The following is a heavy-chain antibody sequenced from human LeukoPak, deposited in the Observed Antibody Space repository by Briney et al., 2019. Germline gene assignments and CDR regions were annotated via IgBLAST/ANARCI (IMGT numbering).Heavy chain of an antibody. CDR1: GYTFTSYA. CDR3: ARERVTKGAFDI. CDR2: INAGNGNT. D-gene: IGHD3-3*01. V-gene: IGHV1-3*01. J-gene: IGHJ3*02. Sequence: ASVKVSCKASGYTFTSYAMHWVRQAPGQRLEWMGWINAGNGNTKYSQKFQGRVTITRDTSASTAYMELSSLRSEDTAVYYCARERVTKGAFDIWGQGTMVTVSS.